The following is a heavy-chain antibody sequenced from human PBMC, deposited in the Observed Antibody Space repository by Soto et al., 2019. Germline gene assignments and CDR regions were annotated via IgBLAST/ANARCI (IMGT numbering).Heavy chain of an antibody. Sequence: PGGSLRLSCAASAFTFGSYAMTWVRQAQGRGLEWVSVISGSGGSTYYADSVKGRFTISRDNSKNTLYLQMNSLRAEDTAVYYCAKFRGSDVYYYGMDVWGQGTTVTVSS. CDR1: AFTFGSYA. J-gene: IGHJ6*02. CDR3: AKFRGSDVYYYGMDV. CDR2: ISGSGGST. V-gene: IGHV3-23*01. D-gene: IGHD3-16*01.